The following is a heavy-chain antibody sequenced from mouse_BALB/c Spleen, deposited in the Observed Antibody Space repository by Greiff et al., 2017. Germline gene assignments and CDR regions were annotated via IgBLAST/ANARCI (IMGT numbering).Heavy chain of an antibody. V-gene: IGHV1-54*01. CDR3: AREGSSGYAYAMDY. Sequence: QVQLQQSGAELVRPGTSVKVSCKASGYAFTNYLIEWVKQRPGQGLEWIGVINPGSGGTNYNEKFKGKATLTADKSSSTAYMQLSSLTSDDSAVYFCAREGSSGYAYAMDYWGQGTSVTVSS. J-gene: IGHJ4*01. CDR1: GYAFTNYL. D-gene: IGHD3-1*01. CDR2: INPGSGGT.